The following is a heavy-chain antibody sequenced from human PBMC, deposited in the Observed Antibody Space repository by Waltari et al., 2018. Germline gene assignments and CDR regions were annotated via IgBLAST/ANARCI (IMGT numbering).Heavy chain of an antibody. J-gene: IGHJ4*02. CDR2: IYSSDNA. CDR3: ACGFGNDGVYLAY. CDR1: DFRVRTNY. Sequence: EVRLVETGGGLVQPGGSLRLSCAASDFRVRTNYMTWVRQAPGKGLECVSIIYSSDNAYYAGSVKGRFTISRDNSMNTLFLQMNSLRAEDTAVYYCACGFGNDGVYLAYWGQGALVTVSS. V-gene: IGHV3-53*02. D-gene: IGHD2-8*02.